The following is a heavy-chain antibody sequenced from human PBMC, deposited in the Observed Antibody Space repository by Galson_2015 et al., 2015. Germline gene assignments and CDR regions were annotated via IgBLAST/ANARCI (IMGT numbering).Heavy chain of an antibody. J-gene: IGHJ4*02. CDR2: ISSSGSTI. Sequence: SLRLSCEASGFTFSDYYMSWFRQAPGKGLEWVSYISSSGSTIYYADSVKGRFTISRDNAKNSLYLQMNSLRAEDTAVYYCARDLGDTAMVNVGFWGQGSLVAVSS. CDR3: ARDLGDTAMVNVGF. CDR1: GFTFSDYY. D-gene: IGHD5-18*01. V-gene: IGHV3-11*01.